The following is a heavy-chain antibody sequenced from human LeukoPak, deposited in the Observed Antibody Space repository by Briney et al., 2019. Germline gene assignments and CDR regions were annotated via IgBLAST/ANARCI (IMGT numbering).Heavy chain of an antibody. CDR1: GASTRSADHY. J-gene: IGHJ4*02. Sequence: ASETLSLTCTVSGASTRSADHYWSWVRQTPGKGLEWLGFIFYTGTTYYNPSPKSRVTISIDTSKNQFSLRLTSATAADTAIYYCARDDSLGGTYYWGPGTPVTVSS. CDR2: IFYTGTT. V-gene: IGHV4-30-4*01. CDR3: ARDDSLGGTYY. D-gene: IGHD1-26*01.